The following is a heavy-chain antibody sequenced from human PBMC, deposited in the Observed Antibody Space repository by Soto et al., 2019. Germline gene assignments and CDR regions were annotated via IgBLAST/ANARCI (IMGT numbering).Heavy chain of an antibody. V-gene: IGHV3-7*01. CDR2: IKQDGGEK. CDR1: GFTFSSYA. CDR3: GRDLRDWDSGSYSYDY. J-gene: IGHJ4*02. D-gene: IGHD1-26*01. Sequence: GGSLRLSCAASGFTFSSYAMSWVRQAPGKGLEWVANIKQDGGEKNYVDSVKGRFTISRDNAKKSLYLQMNSLRAEDTAVYYCGRDLRDWDSGSYSYDYWGQGTLVTVSS.